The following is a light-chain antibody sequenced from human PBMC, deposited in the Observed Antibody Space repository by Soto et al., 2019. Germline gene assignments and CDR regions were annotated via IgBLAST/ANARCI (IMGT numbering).Light chain of an antibody. Sequence: QSVLTQPASVSGSPGQSITICCTGTSSDVGSYNLVSWYQQHPGKAPKLMIYEGSKRPSGVSNRFSGSKSGNTASLTISGLQAEDEADYYCCSYAGSRVFGAGTKLTVL. V-gene: IGLV2-23*01. J-gene: IGLJ3*02. CDR2: EGS. CDR1: SSDVGSYNL. CDR3: CSYAGSRV.